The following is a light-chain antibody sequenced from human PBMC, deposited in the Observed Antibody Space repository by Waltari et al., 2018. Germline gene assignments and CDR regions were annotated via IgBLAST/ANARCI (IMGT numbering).Light chain of an antibody. Sequence: DIQMTKSPSSLSASVGDRVTITCRASQSISSYLNWYQQKPGKAPKILIYAASSLQSGVPSRFSGRGSGTDFTLTISSLQPEDFATYYCQQSYSTPRTFGQGTKVEIK. J-gene: IGKJ1*01. V-gene: IGKV1-39*01. CDR1: QSISSY. CDR3: QQSYSTPRT. CDR2: AAS.